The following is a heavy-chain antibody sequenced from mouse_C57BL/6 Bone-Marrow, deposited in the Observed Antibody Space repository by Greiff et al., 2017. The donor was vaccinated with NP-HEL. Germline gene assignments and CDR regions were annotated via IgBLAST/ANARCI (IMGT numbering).Heavy chain of an antibody. CDR1: DSEVFPIAY. J-gene: IGHJ1*03. Sequence: QVQLQQSGSELRSPGSSVKLSCKDFDSEVFPIAYMSWVRQKPGHGFEWIGGILPSIGRTIYGEKFEDKATLDADTLSNTAYLELNSLTSEDSAIYYCARLGWLLRRRYFDVWGTGTTVTVSS. CDR3: ARLGWLLRRRYFDV. D-gene: IGHD2-3*01. CDR2: ILPSIGRT. V-gene: IGHV15-2*01.